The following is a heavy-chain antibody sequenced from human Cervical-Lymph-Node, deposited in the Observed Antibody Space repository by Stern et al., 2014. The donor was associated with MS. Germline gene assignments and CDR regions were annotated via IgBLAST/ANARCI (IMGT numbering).Heavy chain of an antibody. CDR2: IYYSGST. J-gene: IGHJ5*02. CDR3: ARVYRAAAGPINWFDP. CDR1: GGSISSYY. Sequence: QLQLQESGPGLVKPSETLSLTCTVSGGSISSYYWSWIRQPPGKGLEWIGYIYYSGSTNYNPSLKSRVTISVDTSKNQFSLKLSSVTAADTAVYYCARVYRAAAGPINWFDPWGQGTLVTVSS. D-gene: IGHD6-13*01. V-gene: IGHV4-59*01.